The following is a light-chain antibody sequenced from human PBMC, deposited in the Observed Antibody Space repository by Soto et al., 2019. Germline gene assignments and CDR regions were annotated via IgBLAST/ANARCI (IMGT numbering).Light chain of an antibody. J-gene: IGKJ4*01. CDR1: QSVSSN. V-gene: IGKV3-15*01. CDR2: GAS. CDR3: QQYNDWPLT. Sequence: EIVMTQSPVTLSVSPGERATLSCRASQSVSSNLAWYQKKPGQAPRLLIDGASISATGIPARFSGSGSGTEFTLTISSLQSEDFAVYYRQQYNDWPLTFGGGTKVEI.